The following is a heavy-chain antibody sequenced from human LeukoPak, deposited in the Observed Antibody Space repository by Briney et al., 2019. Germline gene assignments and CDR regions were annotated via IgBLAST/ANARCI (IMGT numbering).Heavy chain of an antibody. J-gene: IGHJ5*02. V-gene: IGHV4-34*01. CDR1: GGSFSGYS. CDR3: ARSYCSSTSCYNWFDP. CDR2: INHSGST. D-gene: IGHD2-2*01. Sequence: PSETLSLTCAVYGGSFSGYSWTWIRQPPGKGLEWIGEINHSGSTSYNPSLKSRVTISVDTSKNQFSLKLNSVTAADTAVYYCARSYCSSTSCYNWFDPWGQGTLVTVSS.